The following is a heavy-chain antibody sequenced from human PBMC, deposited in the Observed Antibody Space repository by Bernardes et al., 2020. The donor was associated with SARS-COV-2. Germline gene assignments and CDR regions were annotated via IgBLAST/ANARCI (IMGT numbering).Heavy chain of an antibody. Sequence: SETLSLTCAVYGGSFSGYYWSWIRQPPGKGLEWIGEINHTGSTNYNPSLKSRVTISVDTSKNQFSLKLSSVTAADTAVYYCARGDNVLLLWFGELMSGHSYGMDVWGQGTTVTVSS. CDR1: GGSFSGYY. J-gene: IGHJ6*02. CDR2: INHTGST. V-gene: IGHV4-34*01. D-gene: IGHD3-10*01. CDR3: ARGDNVLLLWFGELMSGHSYGMDV.